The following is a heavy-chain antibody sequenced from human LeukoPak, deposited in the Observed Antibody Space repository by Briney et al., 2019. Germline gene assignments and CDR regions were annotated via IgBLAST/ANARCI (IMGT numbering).Heavy chain of an antibody. J-gene: IGHJ4*02. Sequence: GGSLRLSCEATGFVFYDYAMHWVRQVPGKGLEWVSGISWNSGDIDYADSVKGRFTISRDNAKNSLYLQMNSLKPEDTALYYCARAQSKESDDSGSFYRHFDYWGRGTLVTVSS. CDR2: ISWNSGDI. V-gene: IGHV3-9*01. CDR3: ARAQSKESDDSGSFYRHFDY. CDR1: GFVFYDYA. D-gene: IGHD3-10*01.